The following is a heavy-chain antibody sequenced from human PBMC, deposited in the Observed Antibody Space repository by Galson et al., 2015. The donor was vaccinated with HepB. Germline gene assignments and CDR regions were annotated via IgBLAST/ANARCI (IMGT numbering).Heavy chain of an antibody. D-gene: IGHD1-14*01. V-gene: IGHV3-7*01. Sequence: SLRLSCAASGFTFSKYWMSWVRQAPGKGLEWVANIMKDESEKYYVDSVKGRFSISRDNAKNSLYLQMNSLSAEDTAVYYCASLKWGEPPSDANFDYWGQGTLVTVSS. CDR3: ASLKWGEPPSDANFDY. J-gene: IGHJ4*02. CDR1: GFTFSKYW. CDR2: IMKDESEK.